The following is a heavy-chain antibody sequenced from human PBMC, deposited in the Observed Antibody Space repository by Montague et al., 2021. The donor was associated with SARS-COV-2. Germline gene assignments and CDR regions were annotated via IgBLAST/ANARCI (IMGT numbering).Heavy chain of an antibody. J-gene: IGHJ4*02. V-gene: IGHV3-21*01. CDR2: ISSSSSYI. CDR1: GFTFSSYS. D-gene: IGHD3-10*01. Sequence: SLRLSCAASGFTFSSYSMNWVRQAPGKGLEWVSSISSSSSYIYYADSVRGRFTISRDNAKNSLYLQMNSLRAEDTAVYYCARDFGYYCGSGSYPTFDYWGQGTLVTVSS. CDR3: ARDFGYYCGSGSYPTFDY.